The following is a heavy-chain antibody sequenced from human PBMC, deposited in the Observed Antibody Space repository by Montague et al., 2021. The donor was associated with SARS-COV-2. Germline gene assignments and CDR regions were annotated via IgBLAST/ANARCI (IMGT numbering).Heavy chain of an antibody. CDR2: IDHSGNT. J-gene: IGHJ5*02. Sequence: SETLSLTCTVSGGSISNYHWNWIRQPPGKGLEWIGYIDHSGNTNFNPSLKSRVTISIDTSNNQFSLKLHSVTAADTAVYYCVSVDSSRSGWRRVKWFDPWGQGTLVTVSP. D-gene: IGHD6-19*01. CDR1: GGSISNYH. CDR3: VSVDSSRSGWRRVKWFDP. V-gene: IGHV4-59*13.